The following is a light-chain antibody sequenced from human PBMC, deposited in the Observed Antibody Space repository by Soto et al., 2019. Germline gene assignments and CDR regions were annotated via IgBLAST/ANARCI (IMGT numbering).Light chain of an antibody. CDR2: EVS. CDR3: NSYGGNTNVV. CDR1: SSDVGGYDF. V-gene: IGLV2-8*01. J-gene: IGLJ2*01. Sequence: QSALTQPPSASGSPGQSVTISCTGTSSDVGGYDFVSWYQQHPGKAPKILLYEVSKRASGVPDRFSGSKSGNTASLTVSGLQPDDEADYYCNSYGGNTNVVFGGGTKVTVL.